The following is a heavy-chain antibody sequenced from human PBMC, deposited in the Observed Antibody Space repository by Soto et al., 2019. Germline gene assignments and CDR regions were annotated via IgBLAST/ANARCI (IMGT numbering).Heavy chain of an antibody. CDR1: GYSFTSYW. CDR3: ARLYYYDSSGYTPYGMDV. Sequence: GESLKISCKGSGYSFTSYWIGWVRQMPGKGLEWMGIIYPGDSDTRYSPSFQGQVTISADKSISTAYLQWSGLKASDTAMYYCARLYYYDSSGYTPYGMDVWGQGTTVTVSS. V-gene: IGHV5-51*01. D-gene: IGHD3-22*01. CDR2: IYPGDSDT. J-gene: IGHJ6*02.